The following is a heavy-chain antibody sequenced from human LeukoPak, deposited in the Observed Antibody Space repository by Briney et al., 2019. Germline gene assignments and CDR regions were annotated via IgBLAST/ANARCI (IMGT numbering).Heavy chain of an antibody. Sequence: SGTLSLTCAVSGASISSTNWWNWVRQPPGKGLEWIGEIYHGGSSNYNPSLKRRVTISLDKSRNQFSLNLTSVTAADTAVYYCARGFSIHGDQRFDYWGQGTLVTVSS. D-gene: IGHD4-17*01. V-gene: IGHV4-4*02. CDR3: ARGFSIHGDQRFDY. CDR2: IYHGGSS. J-gene: IGHJ4*02. CDR1: GASISSTNW.